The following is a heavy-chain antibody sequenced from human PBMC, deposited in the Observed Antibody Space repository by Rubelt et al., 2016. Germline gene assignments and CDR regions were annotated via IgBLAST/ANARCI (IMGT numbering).Heavy chain of an antibody. CDR2: INHSGYT. V-gene: IGHV4-34*02. Sequence: QVQLQQWGAGLLKPSETLSLTCAVYDGSFSGYYWNWIRQPPGEGLEWIGDINHSGYTNYNPSLGSRVTISVDTSKNQFSRNRTSGTAADTAVYYCAKSAEGSTWYDAWGPGTLVTVSS. CDR3: AKSAEGSTWYDA. D-gene: IGHD6-13*01. J-gene: IGHJ5*02. CDR1: DGSFSGYY.